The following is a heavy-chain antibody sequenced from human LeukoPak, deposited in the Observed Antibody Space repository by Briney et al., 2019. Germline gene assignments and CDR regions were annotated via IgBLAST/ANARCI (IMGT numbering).Heavy chain of an antibody. CDR1: GFTFSSYA. J-gene: IGHJ6*02. V-gene: IGHV3-30*04. D-gene: IGHD1-14*01. CDR2: ISYDGSNK. Sequence: GRSLRPSCAASGFTFSSYAMHWVRQAPGKGLEWVAVISYDGSNKYYADSVKGRFTISRDNSKNTLYLQMNSLRAEDTAVYYCARYNEHYYYYGMDVWGQGTTVTVSS. CDR3: ARYNEHYYYYGMDV.